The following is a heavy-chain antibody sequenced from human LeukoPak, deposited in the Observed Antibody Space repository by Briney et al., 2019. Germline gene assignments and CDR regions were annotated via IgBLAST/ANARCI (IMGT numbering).Heavy chain of an antibody. CDR3: AHGFGGFDL. J-gene: IGHJ2*01. V-gene: IGHV4-4*02. CDR2: IYHSGST. Sequence: SGTLSLTCTVSGDSISSRNWWSWVRQPPGKGLEWIGEIYHSGSTNYNPSLRSRVTISVDTSKNQFSLKLSSVTAADTAVYYCAHGFGGFDLWGRGTLVTVPS. CDR1: GDSISSRNW. D-gene: IGHD3-16*01.